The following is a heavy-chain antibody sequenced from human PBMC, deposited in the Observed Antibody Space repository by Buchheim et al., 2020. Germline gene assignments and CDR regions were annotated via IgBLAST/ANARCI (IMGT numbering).Heavy chain of an antibody. CDR3: AKTSSYSPAYYMDV. Sequence: EVQLLESGGGLVQPGGSLRPSCAASGFTFSSYGMSWVRQAPGKGLEWVSGTSGSGGSTYYADSVKGRFTISRDNSKNTLYLQMNSPRAEDTAVYYCAKTSSYSPAYYMDVWGKGTT. CDR1: GFTFSSYG. V-gene: IGHV3-23*01. J-gene: IGHJ6*03. CDR2: TSGSGGST. D-gene: IGHD5-18*01.